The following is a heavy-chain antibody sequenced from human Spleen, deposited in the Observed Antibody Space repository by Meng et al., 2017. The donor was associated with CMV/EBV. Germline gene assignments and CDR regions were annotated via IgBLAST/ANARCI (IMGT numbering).Heavy chain of an antibody. J-gene: IGHJ4*02. CDR3: TTDRGGAHY. CDR2: IRSKSDGGTT. CDR1: GFNFSEGW. D-gene: IGHD3-16*01. V-gene: IGHV3-15*07. Sequence: SCGVPGFNFSEGWMNWGRQAPGKGLEWVGSIRSKSDGGTTDDAAPVKGRFVISRDDSKNTLYLQMNSLRIEDTAVYYCTTDRGGAHYWGQGALVTVSS.